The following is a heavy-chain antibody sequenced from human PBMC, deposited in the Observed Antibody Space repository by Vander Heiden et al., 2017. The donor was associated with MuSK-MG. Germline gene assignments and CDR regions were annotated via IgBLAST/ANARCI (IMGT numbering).Heavy chain of an antibody. CDR1: GFTFSSYA. D-gene: IGHD6-19*01. CDR2: ISGSGGST. J-gene: IGHJ4*02. CDR3: TIAVASRRDYFDY. Sequence: EVQLLESGGGLVQPGGSLRLSCAASGFTFSSYAMSWVRQAPGKGLEWVSAISGSGGSTYYADSVKGRFTISRDNSKNTLYLQMNSLRAEDTAVYYCTIAVASRRDYFDYWGQGTLVTVYS. V-gene: IGHV3-23*01.